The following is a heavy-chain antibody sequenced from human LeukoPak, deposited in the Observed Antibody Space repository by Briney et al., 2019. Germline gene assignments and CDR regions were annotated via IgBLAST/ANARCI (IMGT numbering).Heavy chain of an antibody. V-gene: IGHV1-69*06. CDR2: IIPIFGTA. CDR3: ARDVRDIVVVPAAHHNWFDP. Sequence: SVKVSCKASGYTFTGYYMHWVRQAPGQGLEWMGGIIPIFGTANYAQKFQGRVTITADKSTSTAYMELSSLRSEDTAVYYCARDVRDIVVVPAAHHNWFDPWGQGTLVTVSS. J-gene: IGHJ5*02. D-gene: IGHD2-2*01. CDR1: GYTFTGYY.